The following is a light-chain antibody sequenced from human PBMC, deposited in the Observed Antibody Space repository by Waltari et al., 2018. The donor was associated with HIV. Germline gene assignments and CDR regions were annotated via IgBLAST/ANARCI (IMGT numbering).Light chain of an antibody. CDR1: QGIRSY. V-gene: IGKV1-9*01. Sequence: DIQLTQSPSFLSASVGDRVTITCRASQGIRSYLAWYQQKPGKAPKFLIYAASTLQSGVPLRISGSGSGKEFTLTISSLQPEDSATYYCQQLDSYPLTFGPGTRV. CDR2: AAS. J-gene: IGKJ3*01. CDR3: QQLDSYPLT.